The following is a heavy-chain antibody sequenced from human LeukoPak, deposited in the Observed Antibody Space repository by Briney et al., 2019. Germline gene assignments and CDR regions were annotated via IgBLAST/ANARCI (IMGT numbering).Heavy chain of an antibody. CDR1: GGSISSYY. CDR2: IYYSGST. Sequence: SETLSLTCTVSGGSISSYYWSWIRQPPGKGLEWIGYIYYSGSTNYNPSLKSRVTISVDTSKNQFSLKLTSVTAADTAVYYCARDIFGFTYGYDYWGREPWSPSPQ. CDR3: ARDIFGFTYGYDY. J-gene: IGHJ4*02. V-gene: IGHV4-59*01. D-gene: IGHD5-18*01.